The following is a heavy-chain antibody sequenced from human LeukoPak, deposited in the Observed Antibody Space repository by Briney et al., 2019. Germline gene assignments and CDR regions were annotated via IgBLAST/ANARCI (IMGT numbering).Heavy chain of an antibody. CDR1: GCSFSDYG. J-gene: IGHJ4*02. Sequence: GGSLRLSCEASGCSFSDYGMHWVRQGPGKGLEWVAFILYDGSQKYYADSVKGRFTVSRDNSKNTVYLQMNSLRTEDTAVYYCVKDQAGGWGQGTLVTVSS. D-gene: IGHD6-19*01. CDR2: ILYDGSQK. V-gene: IGHV3-30*02. CDR3: VKDQAGG.